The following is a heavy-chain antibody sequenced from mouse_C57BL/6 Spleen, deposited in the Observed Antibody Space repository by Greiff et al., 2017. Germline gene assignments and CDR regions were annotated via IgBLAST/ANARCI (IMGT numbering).Heavy chain of an antibody. D-gene: IGHD2-3*01. CDR3: ARGDGWYFEG. V-gene: IGHV1-55*01. CDR1: GYTFTSYW. J-gene: IGHJ1*03. CDR2: IYPGSGST. Sequence: QVQLQQPGAELVKPGASVKMSCKASGYTFTSYWITWVKQRPGQGLEWIGDIYPGSGSTNYNEKFKSKATLTVDTSSSTAYLQLSSLTSEDPAIYYCARGDGWYFEGWGTGTTGTVSS.